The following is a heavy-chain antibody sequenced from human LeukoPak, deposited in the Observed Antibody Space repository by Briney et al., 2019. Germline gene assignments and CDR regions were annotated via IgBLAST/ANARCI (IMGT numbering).Heavy chain of an antibody. CDR3: ARSYYYDSSGYQSDALDI. V-gene: IGHV4-30-2*01. CDR1: GGSISSGGYS. D-gene: IGHD3-22*01. Sequence: SQTLSLTCAVSGGSISSGGYSWSWIRQPPGKGLEWIGYIYHSGSTYYNPSLKSRVTISVDRSKNQFSLKLSSVTAADTAVYYCARSYYYDSSGYQSDALDIWGQGTMVTVSS. CDR2: IYHSGST. J-gene: IGHJ3*02.